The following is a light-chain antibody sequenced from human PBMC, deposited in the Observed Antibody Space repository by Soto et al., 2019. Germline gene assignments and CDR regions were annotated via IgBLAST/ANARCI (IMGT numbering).Light chain of an antibody. CDR1: QSVSNN. V-gene: IGKV3D-15*01. J-gene: IGKJ1*01. Sequence: EVVMTQSPVTLSVSPGERATLSCRASQSVSNNLAWYQQKPGQAPRLLIYGASSRATGSPARFSGSGSGTEFTLTISSLQSEDFGSYFCQQYNYWPRTFGQGTTVE. CDR2: GAS. CDR3: QQYNYWPRT.